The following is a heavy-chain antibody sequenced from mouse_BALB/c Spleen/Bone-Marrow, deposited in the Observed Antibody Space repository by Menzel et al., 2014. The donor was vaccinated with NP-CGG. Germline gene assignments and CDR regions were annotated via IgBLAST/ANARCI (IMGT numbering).Heavy chain of an antibody. Sequence: QVQLQQSGAELAKPGASVKMSCKASGYTFTSXWXHWVXQRPXXGXXWXXXINPSTDYTEYNQKFKDKATLTADKSSSTAYMQLSSLTSEDSAVYYCATSPDPAMDYWGQGTSVTVSS. CDR1: GYTFTSXW. J-gene: IGHJ4*01. CDR2: INPSTDYT. CDR3: ATSPDPAMDY. V-gene: IGHV1-7*01.